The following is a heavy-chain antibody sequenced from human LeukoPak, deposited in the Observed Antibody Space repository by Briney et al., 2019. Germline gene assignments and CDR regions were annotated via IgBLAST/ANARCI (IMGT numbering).Heavy chain of an antibody. CDR3: VKEVIVAAAFFDH. V-gene: IGHV3-30*02. Sequence: GGSLRLSCAASGFTFSSYGMRWVRQAPGKGLEWVAFIRYDGSNKYYADSVRGRFTISRDNAKNTVYLQMNNLSVGDMAIYYCVKEVIVAAAFFDHWGQGSLVTVSS. CDR1: GFTFSSYG. CDR2: IRYDGSNK. D-gene: IGHD1-26*01. J-gene: IGHJ4*02.